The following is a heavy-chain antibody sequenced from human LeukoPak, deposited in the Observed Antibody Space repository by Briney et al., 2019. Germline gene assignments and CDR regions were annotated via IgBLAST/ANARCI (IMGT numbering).Heavy chain of an antibody. CDR2: IQNSATT. D-gene: IGHD4-11*01. Sequence: PSETLSLTCTVSGGSVNSGSYFWSWFRQPPGRGLEWIGYIQNSATTNYNPSLESRVTIFVDSSKDQFFLRVTSVTAADTAVYYCATDYSNFYGMDVWGQGTTVTVSS. CDR3: ATDYSNFYGMDV. CDR1: GGSVNSGSYF. V-gene: IGHV4-61*01. J-gene: IGHJ6*02.